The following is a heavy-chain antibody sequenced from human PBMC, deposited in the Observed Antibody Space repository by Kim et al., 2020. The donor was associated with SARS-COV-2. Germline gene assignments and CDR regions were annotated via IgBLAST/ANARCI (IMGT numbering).Heavy chain of an antibody. Sequence: SETLSLTCTVSGDSISRGSNYWSWIRQPPGKGLEWIGSINYSGSTYYNPSLKSRVTISVDTSKTQFSLKMRSVTAADTAVYYCARHVSENSAVEYWG. CDR1: GDSISRGSNY. V-gene: IGHV4-39*01. D-gene: IGHD1-7*01. CDR3: ARHVSENSAVEY. J-gene: IGHJ4*01. CDR2: INYSGST.